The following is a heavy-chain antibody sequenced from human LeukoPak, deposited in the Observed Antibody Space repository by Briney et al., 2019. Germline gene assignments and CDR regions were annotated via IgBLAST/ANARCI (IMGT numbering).Heavy chain of an antibody. J-gene: IGHJ4*02. CDR3: AKVLHYDFWSGYL. V-gene: IGHV3-23*01. D-gene: IGHD3-3*01. CDR2: ISGSGGST. CDR1: SSSSYY. Sequence: SSSSYYWGWIRQPPGKGLEWVSAISGSGGSTYYADSVKGRFTISRDNSKNTLYLQMNSLRAEDTAVYYCAKVLHYDFWSGYLWGQGTLVTVSS.